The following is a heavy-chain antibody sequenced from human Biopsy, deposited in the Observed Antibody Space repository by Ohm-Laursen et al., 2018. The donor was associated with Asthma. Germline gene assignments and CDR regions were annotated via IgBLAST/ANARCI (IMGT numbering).Heavy chain of an antibody. J-gene: IGHJ4*02. Sequence: GTLSLTCTVSGGSVSSGGYYWTWIRQPPGKGLEWIGYIYYTGSTDYNPSLKSRVTISVDTSKNQFSLKLSSVTAADTAVYYCARDFVDSAMDYFDYWGQGTLVTVPS. CDR3: ARDFVDSAMDYFDY. CDR1: GGSVSSGGYY. D-gene: IGHD5-18*01. CDR2: IYYTGST. V-gene: IGHV4-61*08.